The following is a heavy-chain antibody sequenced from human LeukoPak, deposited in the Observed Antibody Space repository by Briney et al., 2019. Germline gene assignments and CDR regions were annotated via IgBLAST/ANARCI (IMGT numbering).Heavy chain of an antibody. CDR3: ARDTIGMDV. V-gene: IGHV3-33*01. J-gene: IGHJ6*04. D-gene: IGHD5-24*01. CDR1: GFTFGSYG. CDR2: IWYDGSNK. Sequence: GRSLRLSCAASGFTFGSYGMHWVRQAPGEGLEWVAVIWYDGSNKYYADSVKGRFTISRDNSKNTLYLQMNSLRAEDTVVYYCARDTIGMDVWGKGTTVTVSS.